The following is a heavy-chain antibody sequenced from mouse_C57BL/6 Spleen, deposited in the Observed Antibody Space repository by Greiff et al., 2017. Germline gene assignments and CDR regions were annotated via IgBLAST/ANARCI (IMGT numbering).Heavy chain of an antibody. J-gene: IGHJ1*03. CDR2: ISSGSSTI. CDR3: ARDSNYGDWYFDV. Sequence: EVMLVESGGGLVKPGGSLKLSCAASGFTFSDYGMHWVRQAPEKGLEWVAYISSGSSTIYYADTVKGRFIISRDNAKNTLFLQMTSLRSEDTAMYYCARDSNYGDWYFDVWGTGTTVTVSS. CDR1: GFTFSDYG. D-gene: IGHD2-5*01. V-gene: IGHV5-17*01.